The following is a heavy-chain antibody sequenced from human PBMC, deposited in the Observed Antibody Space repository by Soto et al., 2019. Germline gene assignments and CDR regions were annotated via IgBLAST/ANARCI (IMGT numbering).Heavy chain of an antibody. D-gene: IGHD6-6*01. Sequence: ASVKVSCKASGYTFTGYYVDWVRQAPGQGLEWMGWINPNSGGTNYAQKFQGRVTMTRDTSISTAYMELSRLRSDDTAVYYCASDSSSSWGGFDFWGQGTLVTVSS. CDR3: ASDSSSSWGGFDF. CDR2: INPNSGGT. V-gene: IGHV1-2*02. J-gene: IGHJ4*02. CDR1: GYTFTGYY.